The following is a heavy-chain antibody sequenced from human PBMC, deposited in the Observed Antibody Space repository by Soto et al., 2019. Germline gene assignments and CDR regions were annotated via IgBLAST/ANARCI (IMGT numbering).Heavy chain of an antibody. CDR3: AREGGDLNWFDP. Sequence: EVQLVESGGGLVQPGGSLRLSFAASGLTFSSYSMNWVRQAPGKGLEGVSYISSSSSTIYYADSVKGRFTISRDNAKNSLYLQMNSLRAEDTAVYYCAREGGDLNWFDPWGQGTLVTVSS. V-gene: IGHV3-48*01. J-gene: IGHJ5*02. CDR2: ISSSSSTI. CDR1: GLTFSSYS. D-gene: IGHD4-17*01.